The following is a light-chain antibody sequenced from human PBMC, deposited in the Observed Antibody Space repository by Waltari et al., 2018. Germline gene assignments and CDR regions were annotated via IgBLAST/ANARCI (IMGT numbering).Light chain of an antibody. J-gene: IGKJ2*01. CDR2: WAS. Sequence: DIVMTQSPDSLAVSLGERATINCKSSQSVLYSSNNNNYLAWYQQKPGQSPKLLIYWASTRESGVPDRFSGSGSGADFTLTISTLQAEDVAVYYCQQYYSTPYTFGQGTRLDIK. V-gene: IGKV4-1*01. CDR3: QQYYSTPYT. CDR1: QSVLYSSNNNNY.